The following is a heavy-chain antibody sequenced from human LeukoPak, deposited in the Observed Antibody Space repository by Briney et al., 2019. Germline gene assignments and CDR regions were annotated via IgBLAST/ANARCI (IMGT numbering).Heavy chain of an antibody. J-gene: IGHJ4*02. CDR3: AREGSSGWYSDY. CDR2: IWYDGTNK. Sequence: TGGSLRLSCAVSGFTFSSYGMHWARQAPGKGLEWVAVIWYDGTNKYYADSVKGRFAISRDNSKNMLYLQMNSLRAEDMAVYYCAREGSSGWYSDYWGQGTLVTVSS. D-gene: IGHD6-19*01. CDR1: GFTFSSYG. V-gene: IGHV3-33*01.